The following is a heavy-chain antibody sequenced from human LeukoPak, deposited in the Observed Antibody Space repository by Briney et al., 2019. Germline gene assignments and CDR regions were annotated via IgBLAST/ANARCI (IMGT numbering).Heavy chain of an antibody. J-gene: IGHJ6*03. V-gene: IGHV3-64*01. D-gene: IGHD3-22*01. CDR1: GFTFSSYA. CDR3: ARDHYYDSSGYYYKPYYYYMDV. Sequence: HGGPLRLSCTAYGFTFSSYAMHWVRQAPGKGLEYVSAISSNGGSTYYANSVKGRLTISRDNSKNTLYLQMGSLRAEDMAVYYCARDHYYDSSGYYYKPYYYYMDVWGKGTTVTVSS. CDR2: ISSNGGST.